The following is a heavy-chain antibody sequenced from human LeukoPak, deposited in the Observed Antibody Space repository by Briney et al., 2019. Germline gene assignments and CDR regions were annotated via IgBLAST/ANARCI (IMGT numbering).Heavy chain of an antibody. CDR2: IYYSGST. D-gene: IGHD3-16*01. CDR3: ARRLGGYFDY. Sequence: PSETLSLTCTVSGGSVSSGSYYWSWIRQPPGKGLEWIGYIYYSGSTNYNPSLKSRVTISVDTSKNQFSLKLSSVTAADTAVYYRARRLGGYFDYWGQGTLVTVSS. J-gene: IGHJ4*02. CDR1: GGSVSSGSYY. V-gene: IGHV4-61*01.